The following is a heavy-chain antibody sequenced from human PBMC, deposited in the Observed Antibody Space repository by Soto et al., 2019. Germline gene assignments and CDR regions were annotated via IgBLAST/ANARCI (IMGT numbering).Heavy chain of an antibody. CDR1: GGSISSHY. Sequence: QVQLQESGPGLVKPSETLSLTCTVSGGSISSHYWSWILQPPGRGLEWIGFIYYNGITDSNPSIKRRVTISLDTSKNQLSLRLSSVTAADTAVYYCARPRGIAPAVWYFDLWGRGTLVTVSS. V-gene: IGHV4-59*08. CDR2: IYYNGIT. J-gene: IGHJ2*01. CDR3: ARPRGIAPAVWYFDL. D-gene: IGHD6-13*01.